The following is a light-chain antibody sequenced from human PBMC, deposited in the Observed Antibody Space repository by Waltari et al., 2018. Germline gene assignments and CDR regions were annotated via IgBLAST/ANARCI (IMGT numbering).Light chain of an antibody. V-gene: IGLV2-23*02. J-gene: IGLJ2*01. CDR2: EVT. Sequence: QPALSQPASVAGSPGQSITISCSGTSSDLGAYNFTSCYQQHPGKAPKILIYEVTERPSGFSNRFSGSKSGNTASLTISGLQAEDEADYYCCSYAGPNLPVLFGGGTRLNVL. CDR1: SSDLGAYNF. CDR3: CSYAGPNLPVL.